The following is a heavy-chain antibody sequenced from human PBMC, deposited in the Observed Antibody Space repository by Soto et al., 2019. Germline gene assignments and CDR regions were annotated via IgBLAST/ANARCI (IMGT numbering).Heavy chain of an antibody. CDR2: ISGSGDNT. CDR1: GFTFSSYA. CDR3: AKDLTVTGDGFDI. D-gene: IGHD4-17*01. Sequence: EVQLLESGGGLVQPGGSLRLSCAASGFTFSSYAMSWVRQAPGKGLEWGSAISGSGDNTYYADSVKGRFTISRDNSKNTLYLQMNSLRVEDTAVYYCAKDLTVTGDGFDIWGQGTMLTVSS. V-gene: IGHV3-23*01. J-gene: IGHJ3*02.